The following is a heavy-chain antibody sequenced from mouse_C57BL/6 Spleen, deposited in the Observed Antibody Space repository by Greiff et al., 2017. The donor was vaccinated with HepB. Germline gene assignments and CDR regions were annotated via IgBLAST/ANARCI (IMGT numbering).Heavy chain of an antibody. CDR1: GYAFSSYW. Sequence: VQLVESGAELVKPGASVKISCKASGYAFSSYWMNWVKQRPGKGLEWIGQIYPGDGDTNYNGKFKGKATLTADKSSSTAYMQLSSLTSEDSAVYFCARSEDYDYDDYFDYWGQGTTLTVSS. D-gene: IGHD2-4*01. CDR3: ARSEDYDYDDYFDY. V-gene: IGHV1-80*01. CDR2: IYPGDGDT. J-gene: IGHJ2*01.